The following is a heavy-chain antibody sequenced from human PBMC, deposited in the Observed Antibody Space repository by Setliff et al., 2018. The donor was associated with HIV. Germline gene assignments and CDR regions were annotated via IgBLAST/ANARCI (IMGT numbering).Heavy chain of an antibody. V-gene: IGHV3-11*01. CDR2: ISNSRTTT. Sequence: GGPLRLSCAASGFTFSDYYMTWIRQAPGKGLEWISYISNSRTTTSYADSVKGRFTISRDNAKNSLYLQMNSLRAEDTAVYYCARAKTSGTYYGWSYWGQGTLVTVSS. CDR3: ARAKTSGTYYGWSY. CDR1: GFTFSDYY. D-gene: IGHD1-26*01. J-gene: IGHJ4*02.